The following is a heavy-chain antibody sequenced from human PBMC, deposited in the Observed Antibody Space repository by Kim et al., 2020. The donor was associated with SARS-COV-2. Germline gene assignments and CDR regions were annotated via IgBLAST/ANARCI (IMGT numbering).Heavy chain of an antibody. CDR2: IYYSGST. Sequence: SETLSLTCTVSGGSISSGGYYWSRIRQHPGKGLEWIGYIYYSGSTYYNPSLKSRVTISVDTSKNQFSLKLSSVTAADTAVYYCARVHGTFGGVIVNYYYYGMDVWGQGTTVTVSS. CDR3: ARVHGTFGGVIVNYYYYGMDV. J-gene: IGHJ6*02. D-gene: IGHD3-16*02. V-gene: IGHV4-31*03. CDR1: GGSISSGGYY.